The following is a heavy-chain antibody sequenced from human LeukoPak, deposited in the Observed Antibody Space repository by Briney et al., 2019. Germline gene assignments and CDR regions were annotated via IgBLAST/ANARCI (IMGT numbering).Heavy chain of an antibody. CDR2: ISHGGRT. CDR1: GYSISSDYY. J-gene: IGHJ4*02. V-gene: IGHV4-38-2*01. D-gene: IGHD1-26*01. CDR3: AGIVGNIEVFDY. Sequence: SETLSLTCAVSGYSISSDYYWGWIRQPPGKGLERIGSISHGGRTYYNPSFKSRVTTSVDTSKNEVSLKLSSVTAADTAVYYCAGIVGNIEVFDYWGQGTLVTVSS.